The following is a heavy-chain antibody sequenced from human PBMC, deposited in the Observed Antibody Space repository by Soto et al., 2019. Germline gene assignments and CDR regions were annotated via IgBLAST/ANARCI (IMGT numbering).Heavy chain of an antibody. CDR1: GGSFSGYY. J-gene: IGHJ6*03. Sequence: QVQLQQWGAGLLKPSETLSLTCAVYGGSFSGYYWSWIRQPPGKGLEWIGEINHSGSTNYNPSLKSRVTISVDTSKNQFSLKLSSVTAADTAVYYCARGDKRFTYYYYYSMDVWGKGTTVTVSS. V-gene: IGHV4-34*01. D-gene: IGHD3-10*01. CDR3: ARGDKRFTYYYYYSMDV. CDR2: INHSGST.